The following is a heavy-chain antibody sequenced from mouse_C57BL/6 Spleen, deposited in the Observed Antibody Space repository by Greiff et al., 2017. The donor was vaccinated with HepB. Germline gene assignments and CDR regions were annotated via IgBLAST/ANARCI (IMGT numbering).Heavy chain of an antibody. Sequence: QVQLQQSGPGLVQPSQCLSITCTASGFSLTSYGVHWVRQSPGKGLEWLGMIWSGGSTDYNAAIISRLSISKDNSKSQVFFKMNSLQADDTAIYYCARNWGSSYFDYWGQGTTLTVSS. D-gene: IGHD1-1*01. J-gene: IGHJ2*01. CDR2: IWSGGST. V-gene: IGHV2-2*01. CDR3: ARNWGSSYFDY. CDR1: GFSLTSYG.